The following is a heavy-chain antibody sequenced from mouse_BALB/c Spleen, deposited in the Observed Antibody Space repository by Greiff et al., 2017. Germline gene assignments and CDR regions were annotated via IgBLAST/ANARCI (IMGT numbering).Heavy chain of an antibody. CDR2: IDPSDSET. J-gene: IGHJ2*01. Sequence: VHLVESGPQLVRPGASVKISCKASGYSFTSYWMHWVKQRPGQGLEWIGMIDPSDSETRLNQKFKDKATLTVDKSSSTAYMQLSSPTSEDSAVYYCARGGLRLRYFDYWGQGTTLTVSS. V-gene: IGHV1S126*01. D-gene: IGHD1-2*01. CDR3: ARGGLRLRYFDY. CDR1: GYSFTSYW.